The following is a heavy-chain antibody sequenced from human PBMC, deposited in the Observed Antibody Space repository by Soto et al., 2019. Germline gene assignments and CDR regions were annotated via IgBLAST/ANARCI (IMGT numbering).Heavy chain of an antibody. CDR1: GGSISSYY. Sequence: PSETLALTGTVSGGSISSYYLSGIRQPPGKGLEWIGYIYYSGSTNYHPSLKSRVTISVDTSKNQFSLKLSSVTAADTAVYYCARAGPIGYFDLWGRGTLVTVSS. J-gene: IGHJ2*01. CDR3: ARAGPIGYFDL. CDR2: IYYSGST. V-gene: IGHV4-59*01.